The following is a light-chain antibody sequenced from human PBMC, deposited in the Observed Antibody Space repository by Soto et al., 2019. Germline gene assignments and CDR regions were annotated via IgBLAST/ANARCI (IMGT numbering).Light chain of an antibody. Sequence: IQMTQSPSSVSTSVGDRATMTCRANQGVGGWLAWYQQKPGKVPKLLSYATASLHSGVPSRFSGSGSGTDFPLSISSLPPEDFETYYFHQTHGLALSFCPGAKVDI. CDR3: HQTHGLALS. J-gene: IGKJ3*01. CDR1: QGVGGW. V-gene: IGKV1-12*01. CDR2: ATA.